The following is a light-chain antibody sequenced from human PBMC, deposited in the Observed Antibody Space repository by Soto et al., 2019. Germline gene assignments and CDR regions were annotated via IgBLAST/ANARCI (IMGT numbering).Light chain of an antibody. J-gene: IGKJ4*01. CDR1: QSVSSN. Sequence: EIVMTQSPATLSVSPGERATLSCRASQSVSSNLAWYQQKPGQAPRLLIYRASTRAAGIPARFSGSGAGTEFTLTISSLQSEDFAVYYCQQYINWPPLTFVGGTKVEIK. CDR3: QQYINWPPLT. CDR2: RAS. V-gene: IGKV3-15*01.